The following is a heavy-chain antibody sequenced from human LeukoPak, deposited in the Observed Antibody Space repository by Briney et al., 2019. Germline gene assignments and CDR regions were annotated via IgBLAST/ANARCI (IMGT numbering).Heavy chain of an antibody. CDR1: GGSISSYY. D-gene: IGHD3-3*01. V-gene: IGHV4-4*07. CDR2: IYTSGST. J-gene: IGHJ6*03. Sequence: PSETLSLTCTVSGGSISSYYWSWIRQPAGKGLEWIGRIYTSGSTNYNPSLKSRVTMSVDTSKNQFSLKLSSVTAADTAVYYCARDRYYDFWSGYPDHYYYMDVWGKGTTVTVSS. CDR3: ARDRYYDFWSGYPDHYYYMDV.